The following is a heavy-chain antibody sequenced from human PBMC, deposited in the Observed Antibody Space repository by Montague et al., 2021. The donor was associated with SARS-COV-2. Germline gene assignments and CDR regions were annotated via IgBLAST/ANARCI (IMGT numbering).Heavy chain of an antibody. CDR3: ARGGGYYNYGLDV. CDR2: IYYSGRT. V-gene: IGHV4-59*01. D-gene: IGHD3-22*01. CDR1: GDSISKYY. Sequence: SETLSLTCTVSGDSISKYYWSWIRQHPGRGLEWIGHIYYSGRTDYSPSLKSRVTISLDTSKNQFSLKVTSVTAADTAVYYCARGGGYYNYGLDVWGPGTTVTVSS. J-gene: IGHJ6*02.